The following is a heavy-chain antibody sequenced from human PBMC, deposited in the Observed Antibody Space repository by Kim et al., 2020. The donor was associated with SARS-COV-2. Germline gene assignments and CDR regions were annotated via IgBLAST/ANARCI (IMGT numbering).Heavy chain of an antibody. V-gene: IGHV4-39*01. D-gene: IGHD3-16*02. CDR1: GGSISSSSYY. CDR2: IYYSGST. J-gene: IGHJ6*02. Sequence: SETLSLTCTVSGGSISSSSYYWGWIRQPPGKGLEWIGSIYYSGSTYYNPSLKSRVTISVDTSKNQFSLKLSSVTAADTAVYYCARLTNYVWGSYRSYYYYGMDVWGQGTTVTVSS. CDR3: ARLTNYVWGSYRSYYYYGMDV.